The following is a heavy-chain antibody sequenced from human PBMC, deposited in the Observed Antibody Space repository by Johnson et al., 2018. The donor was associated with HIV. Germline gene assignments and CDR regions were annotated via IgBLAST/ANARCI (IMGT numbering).Heavy chain of an antibody. J-gene: IGHJ3*02. CDR3: ARDSETSITMIVVVITGAFDI. CDR1: GFTFSTYG. V-gene: IGHV3-30*03. D-gene: IGHD3-22*01. CDR2: ITYDGSNK. Sequence: VQLVESGGGVVQPGRSLRLSCAASGFTFSTYGMHRVRQAPGKGLEWVAVITYDGSNKYYADSVKGRFTISRDNSKNTLYLQMNSLRAEDTAVYYCARDSETSITMIVVVITGAFDIWGQGTMVTVSS.